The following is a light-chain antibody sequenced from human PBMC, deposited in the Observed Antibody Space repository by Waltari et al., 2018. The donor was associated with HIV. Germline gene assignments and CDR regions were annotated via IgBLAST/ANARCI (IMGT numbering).Light chain of an antibody. CDR2: QDN. CDR1: KLGDKY. J-gene: IGLJ2*01. V-gene: IGLV3-1*01. Sequence: SYELTQPPSVSVSPGQTASITCYGDKLGDKYACWYQQKPGQSPVLVLYQDNKRPSGIPERFSGSNSGNRATLTISGTQPMDEADYYCQAWDSSTVIFGGGTNLTVL. CDR3: QAWDSSTVI.